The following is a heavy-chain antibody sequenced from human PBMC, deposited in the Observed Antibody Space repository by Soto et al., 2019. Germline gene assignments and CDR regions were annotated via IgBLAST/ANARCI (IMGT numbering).Heavy chain of an antibody. CDR3: ARGTLTSYFDY. V-gene: IGHV4-59*01. CDR1: GGYISSYY. J-gene: IGHJ4*02. CDR2: FYYSGST. Sequence: QVQLQESGPGLVKPSETLSLTCTVSGGYISSYYWSWIRQPPGKGLEWIGYFYYSGSTNYNPSLKSRVTISVDTSKNQFSLKLSSVTAAVTAVYYCARGTLTSYFDYWGQGTLVTVSS.